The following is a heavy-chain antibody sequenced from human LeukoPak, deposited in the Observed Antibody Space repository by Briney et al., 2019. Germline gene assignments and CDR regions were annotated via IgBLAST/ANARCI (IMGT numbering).Heavy chain of an antibody. CDR2: IYYSGST. D-gene: IGHD3-16*02. CDR1: GGSISSYY. Sequence: SETLSLTCTVSGGSISSYYWSWIRQPPGKGLEWIGYIYYSGSTNYNPSPKSRVTISVDTSKNQFSLKLSSVTAADTAVYYCARDRVYDYVWGSYRYFDYWGQGTLVTVSS. V-gene: IGHV4-59*12. CDR3: ARDRVYDYVWGSYRYFDY. J-gene: IGHJ4*02.